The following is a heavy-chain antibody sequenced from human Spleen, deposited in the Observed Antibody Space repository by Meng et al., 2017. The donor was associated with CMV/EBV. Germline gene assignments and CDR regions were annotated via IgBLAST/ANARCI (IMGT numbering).Heavy chain of an antibody. CDR1: GGSISSHY. CDR3: ARGVPYYDILTGSIGGLDY. Sequence: GSLRLSCTVSGGSISSHYWSWIRQPPGKGLEWIAYIYYSGSTNKNSSLKSRVTISVDRSKNQFSLKLSAVTAADTAVYYCARGVPYYDILTGSIGGLDYWGQGTLVTVSS. D-gene: IGHD3-9*01. CDR2: IYYSGST. J-gene: IGHJ4*02. V-gene: IGHV4-59*11.